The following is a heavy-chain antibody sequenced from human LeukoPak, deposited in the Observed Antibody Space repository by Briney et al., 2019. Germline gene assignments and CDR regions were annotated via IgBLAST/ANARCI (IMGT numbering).Heavy chain of an antibody. J-gene: IGHJ4*02. Sequence: AASVKVSCKASGGTFSSDAISWVRQATGQGLEWMGWMNPNSGGTNYAQKFQGRVTMTTDTSISTAYMELTGLRSEDTAVYYCARDRYYQLPKYYFDYWGQGALVTVSS. CDR2: MNPNSGGT. D-gene: IGHD3-22*01. CDR1: GGTFSSDA. V-gene: IGHV1-2*02. CDR3: ARDRYYQLPKYYFDY.